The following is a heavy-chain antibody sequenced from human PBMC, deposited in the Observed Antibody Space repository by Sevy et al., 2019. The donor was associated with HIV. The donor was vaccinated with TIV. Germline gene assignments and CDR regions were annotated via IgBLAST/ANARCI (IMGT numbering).Heavy chain of an antibody. CDR3: ARDLYCSGGSGPRDVSYYYYGMDV. CDR2: ISSSSSYI. J-gene: IGHJ6*02. V-gene: IGHV3-21*01. D-gene: IGHD2-15*01. CDR1: GFTFSSYS. Sequence: GGSLRLSCAASGFTFSSYSMNWVRQAPGKGLEWVSSISSSSSYIYYADSVKGRFTISRDNAKNSLYLQMNSLRAEDTAVYYCARDLYCSGGSGPRDVSYYYYGMDVWGQGTTVTVSS.